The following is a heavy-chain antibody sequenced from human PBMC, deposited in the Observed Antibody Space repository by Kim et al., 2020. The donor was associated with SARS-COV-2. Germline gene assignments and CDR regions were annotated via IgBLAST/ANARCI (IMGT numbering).Heavy chain of an antibody. J-gene: IGHJ4*02. V-gene: IGHV1-24*01. Sequence: AQKFQGRVTMTEDTSTDTAYMELSSLRSEDTAVYYCATRVGYFDWLFDYWGQGTLVTVSS. D-gene: IGHD3-9*01. CDR3: ATRVGYFDWLFDY.